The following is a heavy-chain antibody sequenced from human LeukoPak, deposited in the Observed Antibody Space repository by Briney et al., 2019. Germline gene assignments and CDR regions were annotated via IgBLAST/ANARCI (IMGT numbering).Heavy chain of an antibody. Sequence: GGSLRLSCAASGFTFSSYSMNWVRQAPGKGLEWVANIKQDGSETYYVDSVKGRFTISRDNAKNSLYLQMNSLRAEDTAVYYCASRSSVPSTGPGWGQGTLVTVSS. CDR1: GFTFSSYS. CDR2: IKQDGSET. CDR3: ASRSSVPSTGPG. D-gene: IGHD2-2*01. V-gene: IGHV3-7*01. J-gene: IGHJ4*02.